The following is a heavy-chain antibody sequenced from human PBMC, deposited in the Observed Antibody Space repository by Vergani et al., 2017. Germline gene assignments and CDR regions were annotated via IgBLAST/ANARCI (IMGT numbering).Heavy chain of an antibody. V-gene: IGHV3-33*01. CDR2: IWYDGSNK. J-gene: IGHJ6*03. CDR1: GFTFSSYG. Sequence: QVQLVESGGGVVQPGRSLRLSCAASGFTFSSYGMHWVRQAPGKGLEWVAVIWYDGSNKYYADSVKGRFTISRDNSKNTLYLQMNSLRAEDTAVYYCARDNRVVVPAASSHYYYYYYMDVWGKGTTVTVSS. CDR3: ARDNRVVVPAASSHYYYYYYMDV. D-gene: IGHD2-2*01.